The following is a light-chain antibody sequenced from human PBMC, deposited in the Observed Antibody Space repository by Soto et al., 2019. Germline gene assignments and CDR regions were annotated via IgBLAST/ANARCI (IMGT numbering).Light chain of an antibody. V-gene: IGKV1-8*01. J-gene: IGKJ4*01. CDR3: QQYYSYPLT. CDR2: AAS. Sequence: AIRMTQSPSSLSASTGDIVTITCRASQGISSYLAWYQQKPGKAPKLLIYAASTLQSGVPSRFSGSGSGTDFTLTISCLQSEDFATYYCQQYYSYPLTCGGGNKGDIK. CDR1: QGISSY.